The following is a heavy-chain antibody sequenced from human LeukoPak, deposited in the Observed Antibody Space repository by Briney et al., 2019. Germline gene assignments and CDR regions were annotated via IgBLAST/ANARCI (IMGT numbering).Heavy chain of an antibody. D-gene: IGHD3-16*01. V-gene: IGHV4-59*01. CDR2: IYYSGST. CDR1: GGSISSYY. Sequence: PSETLSLTCTVSGGSISSYYWSWIRQPPGKGLEWIGYIYYSGSTNYNPSLKSRVTISVDTSKNQFSLKLSSVTAADTAVYYCARRRGYVTDYWGQGTLVTVSP. J-gene: IGHJ4*02. CDR3: ARRRGYVTDY.